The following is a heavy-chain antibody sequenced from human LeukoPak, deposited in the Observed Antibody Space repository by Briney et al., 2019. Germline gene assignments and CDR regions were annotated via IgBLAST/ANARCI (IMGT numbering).Heavy chain of an antibody. D-gene: IGHD2-21*02. Sequence: SGGSLRLSCAASGFSLSDFWMNWVRHRPVKGLEWVANIRQDGGEKKYLDSVNGRFTISRDNTKNSVYLQMDSLRAEDTAVYYCVRGGRGDRPNYWGQGTLVTVSS. CDR3: VRGGRGDRPNY. CDR2: IRQDGGEK. V-gene: IGHV3-7*01. CDR1: GFSLSDFW. J-gene: IGHJ4*02.